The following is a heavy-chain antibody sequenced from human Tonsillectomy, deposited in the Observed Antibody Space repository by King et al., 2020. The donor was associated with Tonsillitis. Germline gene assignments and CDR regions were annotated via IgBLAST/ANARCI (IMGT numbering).Heavy chain of an antibody. CDR2: TYYSGST. V-gene: IGHV4-39*02. Sequence: MQLQESGPGLVKPSETLSLTCTVSGGSISSSSYYWGWIRHPPGKGLEWIGGTYYSGSTYYNPSLKIRVTISVDTSKNQFSLKLSSVTAADTAVYYCAREKDGSGSYGYYYYYGMDVWGQGTTVTVSS. D-gene: IGHD3-10*01. J-gene: IGHJ6*02. CDR3: AREKDGSGSYGYYYYYGMDV. CDR1: GGSISSSSYY.